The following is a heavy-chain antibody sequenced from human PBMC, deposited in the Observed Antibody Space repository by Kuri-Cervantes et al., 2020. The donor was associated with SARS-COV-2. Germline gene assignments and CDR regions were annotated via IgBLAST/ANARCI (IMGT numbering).Heavy chain of an antibody. J-gene: IGHJ4*02. Sequence: SETLSLTCTVSGGSISSGSYYWSWIRQPAGKGLEWIGYIYTSGSTNYNPSLKSRVTISVDTSKNQFSLKLSSVTAADTAVYYCARWNYDFWSGYYYPLIDYWGQGTLVTDSS. V-gene: IGHV4-61*09. D-gene: IGHD3-3*01. CDR2: IYTSGST. CDR1: GGSISSGSYY. CDR3: ARWNYDFWSGYYYPLIDY.